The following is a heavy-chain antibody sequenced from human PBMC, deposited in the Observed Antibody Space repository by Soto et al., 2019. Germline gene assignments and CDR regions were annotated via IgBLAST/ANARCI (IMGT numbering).Heavy chain of an antibody. J-gene: IGHJ4*02. Sequence: SETLSLTCDVSGDSLTNNHWWSWVRQAPGKGLEWIGEIWHTGRPNYNPSLESRVAISIDKSKNQFSLKLSSVTAADTAVYYCVRDSRTGCSSINCYMHWGQGTLVTVS. CDR2: IWHTGRP. CDR1: GDSLTNNHW. V-gene: IGHV4-4*02. CDR3: VRDSRTGCSSINCYMH. D-gene: IGHD2-15*01.